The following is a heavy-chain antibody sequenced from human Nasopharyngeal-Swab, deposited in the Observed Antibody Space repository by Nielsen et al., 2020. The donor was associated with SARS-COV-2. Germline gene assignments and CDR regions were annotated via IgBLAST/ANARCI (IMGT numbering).Heavy chain of an antibody. Sequence: ASVKVSCQVSGYTLTELSMHWVRQAPGKGLEWMGGFDPEDGETIYAQKFQGRVTMTEDTSTDTAYMELSSLRSEDTAVYYCATTSALTIAVGGEGAFDIWGQGTMVTVSS. J-gene: IGHJ3*02. CDR1: GYTLTELS. CDR3: ATTSALTIAVGGEGAFDI. V-gene: IGHV1-24*01. D-gene: IGHD6-19*01. CDR2: FDPEDGET.